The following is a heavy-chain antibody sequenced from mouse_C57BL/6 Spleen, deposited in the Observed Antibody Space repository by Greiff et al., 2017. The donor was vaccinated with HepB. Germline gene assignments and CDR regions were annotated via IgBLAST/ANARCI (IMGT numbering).Heavy chain of an antibody. J-gene: IGHJ3*01. D-gene: IGHD3-2*01. CDR2: IYPGSGNT. CDR1: GYTFTDYY. CDR3: ARKGVDPTAWFAY. V-gene: IGHV1-76*01. Sequence: QVHVKQSGAELVRPGASVKLSCKASGYTFTDYYINWVKQRPGQGLEWIARIYPGSGNTYYNEKFKGKATLTAEKSSSTAYMQLSSLTSEDSAVYFCARKGVDPTAWFAYWGQGTLVTVSA.